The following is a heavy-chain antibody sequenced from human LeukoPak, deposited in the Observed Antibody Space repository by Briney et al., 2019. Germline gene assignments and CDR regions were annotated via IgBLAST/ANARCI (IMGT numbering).Heavy chain of an antibody. D-gene: IGHD6-13*01. J-gene: IGHJ4*02. CDR2: IYSGGTT. V-gene: IGHV3-66*01. CDR3: ARAPYSSSWYFHQ. Sequence: GGSLRLSCAASGFTFSSYAMSWVRQAPGKGLECVSVIYSGGTTHYAGSVKGRFTISRANSKNTLYLQMNSLKAEITAVYYCARAPYSSSWYFHQWGQETMVTVSS. CDR1: GFTFSSYA.